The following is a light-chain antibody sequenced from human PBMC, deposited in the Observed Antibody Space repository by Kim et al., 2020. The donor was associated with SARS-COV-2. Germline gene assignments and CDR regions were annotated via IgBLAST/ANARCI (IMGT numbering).Light chain of an antibody. CDR2: DAT. CDR1: QTNDNK. V-gene: IGKV3-15*01. Sequence: PPGERATLACGGSQTNDNKLVWGQQKPGQAPRILIYDATTRATGVPARFIGSGSGTDFTLTISSLQSEDFAVYYCQQSNDWPPLTFGQGSKVDIK. J-gene: IGKJ1*01. CDR3: QQSNDWPPLT.